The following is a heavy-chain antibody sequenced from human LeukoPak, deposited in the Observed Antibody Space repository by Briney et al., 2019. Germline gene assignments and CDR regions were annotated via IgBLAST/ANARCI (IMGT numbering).Heavy chain of an antibody. CDR3: ARDLKGIAALDWFDP. CDR2: IIPIFGTA. Sequence: SVKVSCKAFGGTFSSYAISWVRQAPGQGLEWMGRIIPIFGTANYAQKFQGRVTITTDESTSAAYMELSSLRSEDTAVYYCARDLKGIAALDWFDPWGQGTLVTVSS. CDR1: GGTFSSYA. D-gene: IGHD6-13*01. V-gene: IGHV1-69*05. J-gene: IGHJ5*02.